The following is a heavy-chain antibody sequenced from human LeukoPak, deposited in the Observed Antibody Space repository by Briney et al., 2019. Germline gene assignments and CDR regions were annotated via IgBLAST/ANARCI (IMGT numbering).Heavy chain of an antibody. V-gene: IGHV4-38-2*02. CDR3: ARDQTGYGGNSD. CDR2: IYHGGTT. D-gene: IGHD4-23*01. Sequence: SETLSLTCSVSGYSISSGYYWVWIRQPPGKGLEWIGCIYHGGTTYYSPSLKSRVIISLDTSKNQFSLKLSSVTAADTAVYFCARDQTGYGGNSDWGQGSLVTVSS. CDR1: GYSISSGYY. J-gene: IGHJ4*02.